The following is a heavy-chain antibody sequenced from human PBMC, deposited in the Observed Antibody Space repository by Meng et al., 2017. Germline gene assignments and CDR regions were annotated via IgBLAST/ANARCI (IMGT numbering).Heavy chain of an antibody. CDR2: IIPIFGTA. V-gene: IGHV1-69*06. Sequence: AERGQAGDGVKKPGSSVKVSCKASGGTFRSYAISWVRQAPGQGLEWMGGIIPIFGTANYAQKFQGRVTITADKSTSTAYMELSSLRSEDTAVYYCARGVGYGGNSLYFDYWGQGTLVTVSS. J-gene: IGHJ4*02. CDR1: GGTFRSYA. CDR3: ARGVGYGGNSLYFDY. D-gene: IGHD4-23*01.